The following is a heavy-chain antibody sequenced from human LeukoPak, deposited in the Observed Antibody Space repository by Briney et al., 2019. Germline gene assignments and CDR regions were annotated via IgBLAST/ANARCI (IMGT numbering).Heavy chain of an antibody. CDR2: IYHSGST. CDR1: GGSISSSNW. V-gene: IGHV4-4*02. CDR3: ARVPYDYVWGSYRYIKNAFDI. D-gene: IGHD3-16*02. J-gene: IGHJ3*02. Sequence: SETLSLTCAVSGGSISSSNWWSWVRQPPGKGLEWIGEIYHSGSTNYNPSLKSRVTISVGKSKNQFSLKLSSVTAADTAVYYCARVPYDYVWGSYRYIKNAFDIWGQGTMVTVSS.